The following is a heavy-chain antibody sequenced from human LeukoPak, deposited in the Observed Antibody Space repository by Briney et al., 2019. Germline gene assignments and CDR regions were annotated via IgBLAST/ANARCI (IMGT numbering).Heavy chain of an antibody. CDR1: GFPFNAYW. CDR3: AGSLPYGTTWYGRSDF. CDR2: IRQDGDTK. J-gene: IGHJ4*02. V-gene: IGHV3-7*03. D-gene: IGHD6-13*01. Sequence: PGGSLRLSCAASGFPFNAYWMTWVRQAPGKGLEWVANIRQDGDTKYYVDSVKGRFTISRDNAMNSLYLQMNSLRAEDTAIYYCAGSLPYGTTWYGRSDFWGQGTQVTVSS.